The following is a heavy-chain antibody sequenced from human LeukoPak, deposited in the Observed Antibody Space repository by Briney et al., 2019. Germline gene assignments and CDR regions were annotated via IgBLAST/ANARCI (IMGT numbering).Heavy chain of an antibody. CDR2: INPSGGST. J-gene: IGHJ6*03. V-gene: IGHV1-46*01. D-gene: IGHD6-19*01. Sequence: ASVKVSCKASGYTFTSYYMHWVRQAPGQGLEWMGIINPSGGSTSYAQKFQGRVTMTRDMSTSTVYMELSSLRSDDTAVYYCARSIAVAGARQDRYYYMDVWGKGTTVTISS. CDR1: GYTFTSYY. CDR3: ARSIAVAGARQDRYYYMDV.